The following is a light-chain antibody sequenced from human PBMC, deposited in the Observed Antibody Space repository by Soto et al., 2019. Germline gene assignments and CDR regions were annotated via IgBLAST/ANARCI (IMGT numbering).Light chain of an antibody. Sequence: DIQMTQSPSSLSASVGDRVTITCQASQDISNYLNWYQQKPGKAPKLLIYDASNLETGVPSRFSGSGSGTDFTFTIRSLQTVDIATYYCQQYDNLPLTFGGGTKVEIK. CDR3: QQYDNLPLT. CDR2: DAS. CDR1: QDISNY. J-gene: IGKJ4*01. V-gene: IGKV1-33*01.